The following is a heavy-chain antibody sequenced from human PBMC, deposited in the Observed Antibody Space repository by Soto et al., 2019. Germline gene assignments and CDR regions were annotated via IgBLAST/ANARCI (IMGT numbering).Heavy chain of an antibody. CDR2: ISSSGDTI. V-gene: IGHV3-48*03. CDR3: ARAYYYESSGYEYYFDY. D-gene: IGHD3-22*01. Sequence: PGGSLRLSCAGSGFTFRSYEMNWVRQAPGKGLEWVSYISSSGDTIYYADSVKGRFTISRDNAKNSMYLQMRSLRAEDTAVYYCARAYYYESSGYEYYFDYWGQGALVTVSS. CDR1: GFTFRSYE. J-gene: IGHJ4*02.